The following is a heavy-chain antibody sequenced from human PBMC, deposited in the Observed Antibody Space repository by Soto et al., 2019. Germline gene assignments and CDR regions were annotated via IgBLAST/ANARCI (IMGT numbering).Heavy chain of an antibody. V-gene: IGHV4-39*01. J-gene: IGHJ6*03. D-gene: IGHD6-13*01. CDR3: AGIAAAGMSYYYYYMDV. CDR2: IYYSGST. Sequence: SETLSLTCTVSGGSISSSSYYWGWIRQPPGKGLEWIGSIYYSGSTYYNPSLKSRVTISVDTSKNQFSLKLSSVTAADTAVYYCAGIAAAGMSYYYYYMDVWGKGTTVT. CDR1: GGSISSSSYY.